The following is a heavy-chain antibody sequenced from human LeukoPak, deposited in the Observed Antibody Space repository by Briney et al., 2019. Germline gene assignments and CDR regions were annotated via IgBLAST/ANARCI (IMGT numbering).Heavy chain of an antibody. Sequence: SVKVSCKASGGTFSSYAISWVRQPPGQGLEWMGGIIPIFGTANYAQKFQGRVTITADESTRTAYIGVSSLRSEGTAVYYCAREASSIAAPWGQGTLVTVSS. CDR2: IIPIFGTA. CDR3: AREASSIAAP. D-gene: IGHD6-6*01. J-gene: IGHJ5*02. CDR1: GGTFSSYA. V-gene: IGHV1-69*13.